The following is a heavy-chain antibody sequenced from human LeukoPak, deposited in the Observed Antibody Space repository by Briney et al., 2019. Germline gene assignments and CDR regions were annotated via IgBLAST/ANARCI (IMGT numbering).Heavy chain of an antibody. Sequence: ASVKVSCKASGYTFTSYDINWVRQAPGQGLEWMGGIIPIFGTANYAQKFQGRVTITADESTSTAYMELSSLRSEDTAVYYCARFPVDVVEGDDYWGQGTLVTVSS. D-gene: IGHD2-2*03. CDR1: GYTFTSYD. CDR2: IIPIFGTA. CDR3: ARFPVDVVEGDDY. V-gene: IGHV1-69*13. J-gene: IGHJ4*02.